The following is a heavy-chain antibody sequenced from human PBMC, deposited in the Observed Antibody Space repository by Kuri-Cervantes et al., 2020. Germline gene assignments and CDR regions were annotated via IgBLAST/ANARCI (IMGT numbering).Heavy chain of an antibody. V-gene: IGHV1-69*13. Sequence: SVKVSCKASGGTFSSYAISWVRQAPGQGLEWMGGIIPIFGTANYARKFQGRVTITADESTSTAYMELSSLRSEDTAVYYCARVPITIFGVVIIPYYYYYMDVWGKGTTVTVSS. D-gene: IGHD3-3*01. CDR1: GGTFSSYA. CDR2: IIPIFGTA. J-gene: IGHJ6*03. CDR3: ARVPITIFGVVIIPYYYYYMDV.